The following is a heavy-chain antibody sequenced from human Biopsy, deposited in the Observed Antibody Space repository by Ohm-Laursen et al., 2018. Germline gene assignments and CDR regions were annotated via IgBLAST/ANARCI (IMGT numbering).Heavy chain of an antibody. Sequence: LSLTCAASGFTVSNKYMSWVRQAPGQGLEWVSVIYTCGTTHYADSVRGRFTISRDNSKNTLYLQMNSLRAEDTAVYYCARHHCTNGVCLGVYFDYWGQGTLVTVSS. CDR3: ARHHCTNGVCLGVYFDY. D-gene: IGHD2-8*01. CDR2: IYTCGTT. CDR1: GFTVSNKY. J-gene: IGHJ4*02. V-gene: IGHV3-53*01.